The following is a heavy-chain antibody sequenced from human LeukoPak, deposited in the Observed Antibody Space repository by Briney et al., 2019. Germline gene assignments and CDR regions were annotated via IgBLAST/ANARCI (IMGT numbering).Heavy chain of an antibody. Sequence: GGSLRLSCAASGLTFSSYDINWVRQAPGKGLEWVSYISSSGTTIHYADSVRGRFTISRGNAKNSLYLQMNSLRAEDTAVYYCARDKESGSWYVPASLTYFDYWGQGTLVTVSS. V-gene: IGHV3-48*03. J-gene: IGHJ4*02. D-gene: IGHD6-13*01. CDR2: ISSSGTTI. CDR1: GLTFSSYD. CDR3: ARDKESGSWYVPASLTYFDY.